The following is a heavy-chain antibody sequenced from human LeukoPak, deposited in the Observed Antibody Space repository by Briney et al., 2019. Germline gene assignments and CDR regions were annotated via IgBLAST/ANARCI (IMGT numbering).Heavy chain of an antibody. CDR2: IYYDGST. J-gene: IGHJ4*02. Sequence: SETLSLTCTVYGGSISRSSYYWGWIRQPPGKGLEWIGNIYYDGSTYYNPSLKSRVTISVDTSKSQFSLKLGSVTAADTALYYCARHGRDLEPYYDSSGYPDYWGQGTLVTVSS. V-gene: IGHV4-39*07. CDR1: GGSISRSSYY. CDR3: ARHGRDLEPYYDSSGYPDY. D-gene: IGHD3-22*01.